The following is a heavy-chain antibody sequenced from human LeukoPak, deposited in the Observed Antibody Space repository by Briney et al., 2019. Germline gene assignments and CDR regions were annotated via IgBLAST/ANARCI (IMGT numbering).Heavy chain of an antibody. CDR1: GGSFSSYY. Sequence: SETLSLTCAVYGGSFSSYYWSWIRQPAGKGLEWIGRIYTSGSTNYNPSLKSRVTMSVDTSKNQFSLKLSSVTAADTAVYYCARGYYYGSGERAFDIWGQGTMVTVSS. V-gene: IGHV4-59*10. CDR3: ARGYYYGSGERAFDI. D-gene: IGHD3-10*01. J-gene: IGHJ3*02. CDR2: IYTSGST.